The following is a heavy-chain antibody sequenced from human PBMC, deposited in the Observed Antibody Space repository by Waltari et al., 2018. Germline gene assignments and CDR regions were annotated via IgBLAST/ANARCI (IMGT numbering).Heavy chain of an antibody. CDR3: ARDLAVAGTEDY. CDR1: GFTFSSYW. Sequence: EVQLVESGGGLVQPGGSLRLSCAASGFTFSSYWMSWVRQAPGKGLEWVANIKQDGSEKYYVDXVXGXFTISRDNAKNSLYLXMNSLRAEDTAVYYCARDLAVAGTEDYWGQGTLVXVSS. D-gene: IGHD6-19*01. CDR2: IKQDGSEK. V-gene: IGHV3-7*01. J-gene: IGHJ4*02.